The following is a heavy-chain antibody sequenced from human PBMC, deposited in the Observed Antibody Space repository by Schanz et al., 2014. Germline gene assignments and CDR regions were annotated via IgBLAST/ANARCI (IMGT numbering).Heavy chain of an antibody. J-gene: IGHJ4*02. CDR2: IRYDGSNK. CDR1: GFTFSSYG. D-gene: IGHD4-17*01. V-gene: IGHV3-30*02. Sequence: QVQLVESGGGVVQPGGSLRLSCAASGFTFSSYGMHWVRQAPGKGLEWVAFIRYDGSNKYYADSVKGRFTISRDNSKNTLYLQMNSLRAEDTAVYYCAKDRGLYGDYLGRFDYWGQGTLVTVSS. CDR3: AKDRGLYGDYLGRFDY.